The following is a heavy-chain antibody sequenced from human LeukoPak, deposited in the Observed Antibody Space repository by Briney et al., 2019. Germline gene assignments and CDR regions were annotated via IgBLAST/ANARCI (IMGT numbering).Heavy chain of an antibody. CDR1: GGSISSYY. CDR3: AREVAQYYDSSGYYWRYFDY. CDR2: IYYSGST. V-gene: IGHV4-59*01. D-gene: IGHD3-22*01. J-gene: IGHJ4*02. Sequence: SETLSLTCTVSGGSISSYYWSWIRQPPGKGVEWIGYIYYSGSTNYNPSLKSRVTISVDTSKNQFSLKLSSVTAADTAVYYCAREVAQYYDSSGYYWRYFDYWGQGTLVTVSS.